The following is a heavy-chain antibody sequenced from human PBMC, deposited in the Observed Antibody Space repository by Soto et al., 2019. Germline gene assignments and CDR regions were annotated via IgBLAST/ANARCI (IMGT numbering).Heavy chain of an antibody. CDR1: GYSFTSYW. J-gene: IGHJ6*02. CDR2: IYPGDSNT. CDR3: ARHAYDFWSGHPNPRYYYGMDV. V-gene: IGHV5-51*01. Sequence: ESLKISCKGSGYSFTSYWIGWVRQMPGKGLEWMGIIYPGDSNTRYSPSLQGQVTISVDKSISTAYLQWSSLKATDTAMYYCARHAYDFWSGHPNPRYYYGMDVWGQGTTVTVS. D-gene: IGHD3-3*01.